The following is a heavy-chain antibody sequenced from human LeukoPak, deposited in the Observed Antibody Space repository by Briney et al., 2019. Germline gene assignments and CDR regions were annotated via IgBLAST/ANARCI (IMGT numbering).Heavy chain of an antibody. V-gene: IGHV3-21*01. Sequence: PGGSLRLSCAASGFTFSSYSMNWVRQAPGKGLEWVSSISSSSSYIYYADSVKGRFTISRDNAKNSLYLQMNSLRVEDTAVYYCARDFDFWSGYSIVQYYYYYYMDVWGKGTTVTVSS. CDR2: ISSSSSYI. D-gene: IGHD3-3*01. CDR3: ARDFDFWSGYSIVQYYYYYYMDV. J-gene: IGHJ6*03. CDR1: GFTFSSYS.